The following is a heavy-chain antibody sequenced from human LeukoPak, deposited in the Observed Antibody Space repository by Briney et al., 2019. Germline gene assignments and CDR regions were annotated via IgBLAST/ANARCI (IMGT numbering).Heavy chain of an antibody. CDR1: GFTVSNNY. Sequence: PGGSLRLSCAASGFTVSNNYMSWVRQAPGKGLEWVSVIHSGGTTNYADSVQGRFTISRDNSKTTVYLHMNSLRAEYTAVYYCARDSDSGYGPFASWGQGTRVTVSS. CDR3: ARDSDSGYGPFAS. J-gene: IGHJ4*02. CDR2: IHSGGTT. D-gene: IGHD5-12*01. V-gene: IGHV3-53*01.